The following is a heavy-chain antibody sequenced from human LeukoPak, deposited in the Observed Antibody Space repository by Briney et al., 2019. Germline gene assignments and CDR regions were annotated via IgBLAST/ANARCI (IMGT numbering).Heavy chain of an antibody. CDR3: AKDWPEVRGVPKGLGGWFDP. Sequence: PGGSLRLSCAASGFTFSSHGMSWVRQAPGKGLEWVPTISGSGDYTYYADSVKGRFTISRDNSKNTLYLQMNSLRAEDTAIYSSAKDWPEVRGVPKGLGGWFDPWGQGTLVTVSS. J-gene: IGHJ5*02. V-gene: IGHV3-23*01. CDR2: ISGSGDYT. CDR1: GFTFSSHG. D-gene: IGHD3-10*01.